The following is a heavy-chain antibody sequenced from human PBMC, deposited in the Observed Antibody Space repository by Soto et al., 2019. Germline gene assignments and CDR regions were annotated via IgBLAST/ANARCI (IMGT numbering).Heavy chain of an antibody. V-gene: IGHV3-53*01. D-gene: IGHD3-22*01. J-gene: IGHJ3*01. CDR2: IYSGGST. CDR3: ATRPLLPGAP. Sequence: EVQLVESGGGLIQPGGSLRLSCAASGFTFSSNDMNWVRQAPGKGLEWVSLIYSGGSTYYADSVKGRFTISRDNSKNTLYLQMSILRAEDTAVYYGATRPLLPGAPWGQGTMVTVSS. CDR1: GFTFSSND.